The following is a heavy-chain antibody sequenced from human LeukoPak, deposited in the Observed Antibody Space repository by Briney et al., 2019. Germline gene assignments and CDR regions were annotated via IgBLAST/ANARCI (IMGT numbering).Heavy chain of an antibody. J-gene: IGHJ4*02. CDR3: AREVVLAPYYFDY. D-gene: IGHD2-15*01. Sequence: SETLSLTCTVSGGSISSGSYYWSWIRQPAGKGLDWFGRIYTSGSTNYNPSLKSRVTISVDTSKNQFSLKLSSVTAADTAVYYCAREVVLAPYYFDYWGQGTLVTASS. CDR1: GGSISSGSYY. V-gene: IGHV4-61*02. CDR2: IYTSGST.